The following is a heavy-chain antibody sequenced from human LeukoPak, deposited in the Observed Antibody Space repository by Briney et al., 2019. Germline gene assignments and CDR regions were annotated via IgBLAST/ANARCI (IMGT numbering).Heavy chain of an antibody. CDR2: FDPEDGET. V-gene: IGHV1-24*01. CDR3: ATGIEWFPDAFDI. CDR1: GYTLTKLS. D-gene: IGHD3-3*01. J-gene: IGHJ3*02. Sequence: ASVKVSCKVSGYTLTKLSMHWVRQAPGKGLEWMGGFDPEDGETIYAQKFQGRVTMTEDTSTDTAYMELSSLRSEDTAVYYCATGIEWFPDAFDIWGKGTMVTVSS.